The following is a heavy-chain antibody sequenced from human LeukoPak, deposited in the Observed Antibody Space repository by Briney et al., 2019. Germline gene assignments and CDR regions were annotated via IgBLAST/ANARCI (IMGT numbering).Heavy chain of an antibody. V-gene: IGHV4-34*01. CDR3: AHSSGYQQH. Sequence: SETLPLTCGVYGGSFSDYYCSWLRQPPGKGLEWIGEINHSGSTNYNPSLKSRVTISVDTSKNQFSLKLSSVTAADTAVYYCAHSSGYQQHWGQGTLVTVSS. D-gene: IGHD3-22*01. J-gene: IGHJ1*01. CDR2: INHSGST. CDR1: GGSFSDYY.